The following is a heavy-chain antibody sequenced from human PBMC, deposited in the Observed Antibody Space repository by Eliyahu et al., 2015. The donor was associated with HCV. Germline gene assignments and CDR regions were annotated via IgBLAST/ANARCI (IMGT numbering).Heavy chain of an antibody. Sequence: EVQLVESGGGLVKPGGSLXLSCAASGFTFSSYSMNWVRQAPGKGLEWVSSISSSSSYIXYADSVKGRFTISRDNAKNSLYLQMNSLRAEDTAVYYCARDPLSSGWGGYFDYWGQGTLVTVSS. D-gene: IGHD6-19*01. V-gene: IGHV3-21*01. CDR3: ARDPLSSGWGGYFDY. CDR1: GFTFSSYS. J-gene: IGHJ4*02. CDR2: ISSSSSYI.